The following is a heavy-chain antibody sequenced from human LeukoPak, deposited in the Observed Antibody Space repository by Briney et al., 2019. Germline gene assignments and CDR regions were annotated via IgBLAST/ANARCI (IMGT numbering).Heavy chain of an antibody. Sequence: ASVKVSCKASGYTFTGYYMHWVRQAPGQGLGWMGRINPNSGGTNYAQKFQGRATMTRDTSISTAYMELSRLRSDDTAVYYCARDLSRDDYAYTDYWGQGTLVTVSS. CDR3: ARDLSRDDYAYTDY. J-gene: IGHJ4*02. V-gene: IGHV1-2*06. CDR1: GYTFTGYY. CDR2: INPNSGGT. D-gene: IGHD3-16*01.